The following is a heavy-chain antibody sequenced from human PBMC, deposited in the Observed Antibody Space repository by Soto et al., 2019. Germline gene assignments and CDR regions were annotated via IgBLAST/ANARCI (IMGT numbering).Heavy chain of an antibody. Sequence: QVQLQESGPGLVKPSETLSLTCSVSGGSISNYYWSWIRQPPGKGLEWIGYIYYNGNTNYNPSLESRITMSVDTSRNQISPNSGVETAAATAAYYCAGANCYSEYWGQGTLVTVSS. CDR2: IYYNGNT. CDR1: GGSISNYY. V-gene: IGHV4-59*01. J-gene: IGHJ4*02. D-gene: IGHD7-27*01. CDR3: AGANCYSEY.